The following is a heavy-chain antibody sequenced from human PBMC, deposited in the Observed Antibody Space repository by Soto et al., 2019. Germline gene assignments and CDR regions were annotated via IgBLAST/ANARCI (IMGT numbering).Heavy chain of an antibody. Sequence: GASVKVSCKASGFTFTSSAVQWVRQARGQRLEWIGWIVVGSGNTNYAQKFQERVTITRDMSTSTAYMELSSLRSEDTAVYYCAAAAIPAPRLELRYYYGMDVWGQGTTVTVSS. V-gene: IGHV1-58*01. CDR2: IVVGSGNT. CDR3: AAAAIPAPRLELRYYYGMDV. D-gene: IGHD1-7*01. J-gene: IGHJ6*02. CDR1: GFTFTSSA.